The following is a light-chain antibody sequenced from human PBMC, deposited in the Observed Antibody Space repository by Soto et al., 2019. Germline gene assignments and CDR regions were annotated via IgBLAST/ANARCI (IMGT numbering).Light chain of an antibody. CDR2: GNT. V-gene: IGLV1-40*01. CDR1: SSIIGANYD. Sequence: QCVLTQPPSVSGAPGQRVTISCTGNSSIIGANYDVHWYQQLPGTAPKLLIYGNTDRPSGVPDRISGSKSGASASLAIAGLQAEDEADYYCQSYDSSLRAYVFGAGTKVTVL. CDR3: QSYDSSLRAYV. J-gene: IGLJ1*01.